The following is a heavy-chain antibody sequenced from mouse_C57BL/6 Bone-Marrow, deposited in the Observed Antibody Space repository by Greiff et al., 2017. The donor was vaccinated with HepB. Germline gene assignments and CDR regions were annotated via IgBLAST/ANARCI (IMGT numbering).Heavy chain of an antibody. CDR3: ASGSYERYFDV. CDR2: IYPGSGST. J-gene: IGHJ1*03. CDR1: GYTFTSYW. V-gene: IGHV1-55*01. D-gene: IGHD2-3*01. Sequence: QVQQQPGAELVKPGASVKMSCKASGYTFTSYWITWVKQRPGQGLEWIGDIYPGSGSTNYNEKFKSKATLTVDTSSSTAYMQLSSLTSEDSAVYYCASGSYERYFDVWGTGTTVTVSS.